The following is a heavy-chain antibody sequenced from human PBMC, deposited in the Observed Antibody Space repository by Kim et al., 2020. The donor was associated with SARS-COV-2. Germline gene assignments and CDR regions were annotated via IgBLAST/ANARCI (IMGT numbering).Heavy chain of an antibody. CDR1: GYSLTQFS. Sequence: ASVKVSCRLSGYSLTQFSMHWVRQTPGKGLEWLGGFDPTDGETIYAQKFQGRVTTTADTSIETAYMVLGSLRSEDSGVYFCATRKAHHYYYGMDVWGQGT. CDR3: ATRKAHHYYYGMDV. CDR2: FDPTDGET. V-gene: IGHV1-24*01. J-gene: IGHJ6*02.